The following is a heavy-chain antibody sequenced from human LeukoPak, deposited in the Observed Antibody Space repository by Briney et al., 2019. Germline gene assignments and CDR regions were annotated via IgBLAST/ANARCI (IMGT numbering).Heavy chain of an antibody. D-gene: IGHD3-10*01. CDR3: ARGRNYCGSGSYQNWFDP. V-gene: IGHV4-34*01. J-gene: IGHJ5*02. CDR2: INHSGST. CDR1: GGSFSGYY. Sequence: SETLSLTCAVYGGSFSGYYWSWIRQPPGKGLEWIGEINHSGSTNYNPSLRSRVTISVDTSKNQFSLKLSSVTAADTAVYYCARGRNYCGSGSYQNWFDPWGQGTLVTVSS.